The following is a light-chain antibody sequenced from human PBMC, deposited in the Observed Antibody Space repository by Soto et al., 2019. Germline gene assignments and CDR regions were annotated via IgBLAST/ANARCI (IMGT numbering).Light chain of an antibody. Sequence: QSALTQPPSASGSPGQSVTISCTGTSSDVGDSYFVSWYQQHPGKPPKLMIYEVIKRPSGVPDRFSGSKSGNTASLTVSGLQAEHDADYYCSSYTGTNTLVFGGGTKLTVL. J-gene: IGLJ2*01. CDR3: SSYTGTNTLV. CDR2: EVI. CDR1: SSDVGDSYF. V-gene: IGLV2-8*01.